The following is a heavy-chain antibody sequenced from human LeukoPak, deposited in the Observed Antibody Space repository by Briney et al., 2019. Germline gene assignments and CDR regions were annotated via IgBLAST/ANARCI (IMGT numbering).Heavy chain of an antibody. CDR2: IYYSGST. CDR1: AGSVSSGSSY. CDR3: ARTDLGRHFDY. D-gene: IGHD1-26*01. V-gene: IGHV4-61*01. J-gene: IGHJ4*02. Sequence: SETLSLTCTVSAGSVSSGSSYWSWIRQPPGKGLEWIGYIYYSGSTNYNPSLKSRVTISVDTSKNQFSLKLRSVTAADTAVYYCARTDLGRHFDYWGQGTLVTVSS.